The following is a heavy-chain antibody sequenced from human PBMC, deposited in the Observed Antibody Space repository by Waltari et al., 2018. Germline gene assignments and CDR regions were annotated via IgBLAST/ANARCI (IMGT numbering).Heavy chain of an antibody. CDR1: GGSISSYY. CDR2: IYYSGST. CDR3: AGSRGAYDFWSQSPGYYYYGMDV. J-gene: IGHJ6*02. V-gene: IGHV4-59*01. Sequence: QVQLQASGPGLVKPSETLSLTCTVSGGSISSYYWSWIRQPPGKGLEWIGYIYYSGSTNYNPSLKSRVTISVDTPKNQFSLKLSSVTAADTAVYYCAGSRGAYDFWSQSPGYYYYGMDVWGQGTTVTVSS. D-gene: IGHD3-3*01.